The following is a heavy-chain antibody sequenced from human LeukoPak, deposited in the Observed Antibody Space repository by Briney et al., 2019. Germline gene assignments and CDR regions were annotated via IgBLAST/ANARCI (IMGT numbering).Heavy chain of an antibody. CDR1: GFTFDDYG. CDR3: ARGYNYYMDV. CDR2: INWNGGST. Sequence: GGSLRLSCAASGFTFDDYGMSWVRQAPGKGLEWVSGINWNGGSTGCADSVKGRFTISRDNAKNSLHLQMNSVRVEDTALYYCARGYNYYMDVWGKGTTVTVSS. J-gene: IGHJ6*03. D-gene: IGHD5-12*01. V-gene: IGHV3-20*04.